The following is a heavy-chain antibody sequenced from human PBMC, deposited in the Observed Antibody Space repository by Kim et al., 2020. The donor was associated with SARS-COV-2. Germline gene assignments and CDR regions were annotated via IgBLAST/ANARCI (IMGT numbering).Heavy chain of an antibody. CDR1: GYTFTSYY. CDR3: ARELAQFAIPGYFDY. Sequence: ASVKVSCKASGYTFTSYYMHWVRQAPGQGLEWMGIINPSGGSTSYAQKFQGRVTMTRDTSTSTVYMELSSLRSEDTAVYYCARELAQFAIPGYFDYWGQGTLVTVSS. V-gene: IGHV1-46*01. CDR2: INPSGGST. J-gene: IGHJ4*02. D-gene: IGHD2-2*02.